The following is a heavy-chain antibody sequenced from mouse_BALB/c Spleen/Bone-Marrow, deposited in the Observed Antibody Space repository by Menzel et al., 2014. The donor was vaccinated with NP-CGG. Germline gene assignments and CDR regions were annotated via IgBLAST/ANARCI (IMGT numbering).Heavy chain of an antibody. D-gene: IGHD3-1*01. Sequence: VQLKQSGTVLARPGAAVKMSCKASGYTFSNYWMHWIKQRPGQGLEWIGTIHPGNSDTTYNQKFKGEAKLTAVTSTSTAYMELSSLTNEDSAVYYCTTLARNNFDYWGQGTTLTVSS. V-gene: IGHV1-5*01. CDR1: GYTFSNYW. CDR2: IHPGNSDT. CDR3: TTLARNNFDY. J-gene: IGHJ2*01.